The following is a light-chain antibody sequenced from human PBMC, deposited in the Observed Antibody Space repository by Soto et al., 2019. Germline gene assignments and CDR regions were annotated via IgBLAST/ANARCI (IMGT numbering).Light chain of an antibody. Sequence: DIQMTQSPSSLSASVGDRVTITCRASESIARHLNWYQQKPGKAPKLLIYAASSLQNGVPSRFRGGGSRTDVTLTINNLQPEDFAAYYCQQTYSTLSITFGQGTRLEIK. CDR1: ESIARH. V-gene: IGKV1-39*01. CDR3: QQTYSTLSIT. J-gene: IGKJ5*01. CDR2: AAS.